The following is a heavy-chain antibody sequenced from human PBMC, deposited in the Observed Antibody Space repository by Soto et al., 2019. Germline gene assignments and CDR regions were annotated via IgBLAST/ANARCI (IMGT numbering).Heavy chain of an antibody. D-gene: IGHD3-3*01. CDR3: TRDRPEYYDFWSGYFSANYYGMDV. J-gene: IGHJ6*02. CDR1: GFTFGDYA. CDR2: IRSKAYGGTT. Sequence: GGSLRLSCTASGFTFGDYAMSWFRQAPGKGLEWVGFIRSKAYGGTTEYAASVKGRFTISRDDSKSIAYLQMNSLKTEDTAVYYCTRDRPEYYDFWSGYFSANYYGMDVWGQGTTVTVSS. V-gene: IGHV3-49*03.